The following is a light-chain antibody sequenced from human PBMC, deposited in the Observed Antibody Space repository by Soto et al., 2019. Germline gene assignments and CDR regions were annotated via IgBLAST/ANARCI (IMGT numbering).Light chain of an antibody. CDR2: EVS. J-gene: IGLJ1*01. V-gene: IGLV2-14*01. Sequence: QSALTQPDSVSVSPGQSITISCTVTSSDVVAYKYVSWYQQHPGKAPKHMIYEVSNRLSGVSYRFSGSKSGNTASLTISGLQAEDEGDYYCSSYISSSTPYVFGTGTKVTVL. CDR1: SSDVVAYKY. CDR3: SSYISSSTPYV.